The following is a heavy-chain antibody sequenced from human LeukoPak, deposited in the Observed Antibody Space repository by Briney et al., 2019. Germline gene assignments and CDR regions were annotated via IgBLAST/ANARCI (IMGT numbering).Heavy chain of an antibody. CDR2: IYPSESDT. D-gene: IGHD3-22*01. CDR1: GYSFTSYW. J-gene: IGHJ2*01. Sequence: GESLKISCKGSGYSFTSYWIAWVRQMPGKGLEWGAIIYPSESDTRYNPTFQGHVPISVDKSISTAYLQSSSLKASDTAMYYCARPRSDSSGYYLSYFDLWGRGTLVTVSS. V-gene: IGHV5-51*01. CDR3: ARPRSDSSGYYLSYFDL.